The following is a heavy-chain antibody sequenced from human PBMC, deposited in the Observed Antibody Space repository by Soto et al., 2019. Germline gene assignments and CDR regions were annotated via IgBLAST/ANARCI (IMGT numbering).Heavy chain of an antibody. V-gene: IGHV4-59*08. Sequence: PSETLSLTCTVSGGSISSYYWSWIRQPPGKGLEWIGYIYYSGSTNYNPSLKSRVTISVDTSKNQLSLKLRSVTAADTAVYYCARHDGFSSGWIFDYWGHGTLVTVSS. CDR3: ARHDGFSSGWIFDY. CDR2: IYYSGST. J-gene: IGHJ4*01. CDR1: GGSISSYY. D-gene: IGHD6-19*01.